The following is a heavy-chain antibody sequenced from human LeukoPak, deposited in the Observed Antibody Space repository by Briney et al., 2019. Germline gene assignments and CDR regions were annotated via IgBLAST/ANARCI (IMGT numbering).Heavy chain of an antibody. J-gene: IGHJ4*02. CDR2: INPNSGGT. V-gene: IGHV1-2*02. Sequence: ASVKVSCKASGYTFTGNYMHWVRQAPGQGRECMGWINPNSGGTNYAQKFQGRVTMTRDTSISTAYMELSRLRSDDTAVYYCARGFWSGTLDYWGEGTLVTVSS. CDR1: GYTFTGNY. D-gene: IGHD3-3*01. CDR3: ARGFWSGTLDY.